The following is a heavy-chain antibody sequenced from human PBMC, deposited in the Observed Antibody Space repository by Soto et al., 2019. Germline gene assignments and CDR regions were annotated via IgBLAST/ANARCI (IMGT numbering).Heavy chain of an antibody. CDR1: GGSFSGYY. Sequence: QVQLQQWGAGLLKPSETLSLTCAVYGGSFSGYYWSWIRQPPGKGLEWIGEINHSGSTNYNPSLKSRVTISVDTSKNQFSLKLSSVSAADTAVYYCARVKDDGDYNLDYWGQGTLVTVSS. D-gene: IGHD4-17*01. CDR3: ARVKDDGDYNLDY. J-gene: IGHJ4*02. V-gene: IGHV4-34*01. CDR2: INHSGST.